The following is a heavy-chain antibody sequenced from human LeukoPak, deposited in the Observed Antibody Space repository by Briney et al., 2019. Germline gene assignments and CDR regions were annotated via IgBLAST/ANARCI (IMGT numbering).Heavy chain of an antibody. CDR1: GFTFSDYY. J-gene: IGHJ4*02. CDR3: ARDPDSSGYYAYYFDY. Sequence: GGSLRLSCAASGFTFSDYYMSWIRQAPGKGLEWVSYISSSGSTIYYADSVKGRFTISRDNSKNTLYLQMNSLRAEDTAVYYCARDPDSSGYYAYYFDYWGQGTLVTVSS. D-gene: IGHD3-22*01. CDR2: ISSSGSTI. V-gene: IGHV3-11*04.